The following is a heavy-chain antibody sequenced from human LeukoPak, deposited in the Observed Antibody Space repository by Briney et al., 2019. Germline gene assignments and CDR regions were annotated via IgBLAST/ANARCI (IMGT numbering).Heavy chain of an antibody. J-gene: IGHJ4*02. CDR2: MNSDGSSI. V-gene: IGHV3-74*01. CDR3: ARDRVLGGIDY. D-gene: IGHD1-1*01. CDR1: GFIFSSHW. Sequence: PGGSLRLSCAASGFIFSSHWMHWVRQTPGKGLVWVSRMNSDGSSITYADSVKGRFTISRDNAKNTLYPQMNSLRAEDTAVYYCARDRVLGGIDYWGQGTLVTVSS.